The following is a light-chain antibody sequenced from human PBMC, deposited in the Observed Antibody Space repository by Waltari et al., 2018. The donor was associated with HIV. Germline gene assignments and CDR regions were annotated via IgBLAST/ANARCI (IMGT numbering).Light chain of an antibody. V-gene: IGLV3-1*01. J-gene: IGLJ3*02. CDR1: KLGGNY. Sequence: SFELTQPPSVSVSPGQTASITCSGDKLGGNYASWYQHKPGQSPVLVIYHDTKRPSGIPGRFSWSSSGNTVTLAIGGNQAFDEAVYYCPAWDSFTGVFGGGTKLTVL. CDR3: PAWDSFTGV. CDR2: HDT.